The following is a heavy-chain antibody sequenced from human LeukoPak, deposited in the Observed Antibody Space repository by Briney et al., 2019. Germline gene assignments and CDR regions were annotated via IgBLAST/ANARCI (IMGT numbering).Heavy chain of an antibody. V-gene: IGHV3-23*01. J-gene: IGHJ6*02. CDR1: GFTFSSYA. CDR2: ISGSVGST. CDR3: ARFRWGDYYYYGVDV. Sequence: PGGSLRLSCATSGFTFSSYALNWVRHAPGQGLEWVSAISGSVGSTYYADSVKGRFNISRDTSKNIVYLQLNSLRAEDTAIYYCARFRWGDYYYYGVDVWGQGTTVTVSS. D-gene: IGHD3-16*01.